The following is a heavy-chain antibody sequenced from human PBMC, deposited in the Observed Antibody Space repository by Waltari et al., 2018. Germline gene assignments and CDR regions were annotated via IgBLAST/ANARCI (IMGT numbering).Heavy chain of an antibody. CDR3: AKELYGVTIEY. J-gene: IGHJ4*02. CDR1: GFTFSSYS. V-gene: IGHV3-21*01. D-gene: IGHD4-17*01. CDR2: ISSSSSYI. Sequence: EVQLVESGGGLVKPGGSLRLSCAASGFTFSSYSMNWVRQAPGKGLEWVSSISSSSSYIYYADSVKGRFTISRDNSKNTLYLQMSGLRAEDTAVYYCAKELYGVTIEYWGQGTLVTVSS.